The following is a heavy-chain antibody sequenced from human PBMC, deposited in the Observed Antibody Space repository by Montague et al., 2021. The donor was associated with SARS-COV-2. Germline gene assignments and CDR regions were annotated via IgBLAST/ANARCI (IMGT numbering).Heavy chain of an antibody. V-gene: IGHV4-39*02. D-gene: IGHD3-22*01. Sequence: SETLSLTCTVSGGSITNNIDYWAWIRQPPGKGLEWIGSIYNTGNTYYNPSLKSRVSISVVTPKNHFTLKLSSVTAAETAVYYCARLKRYFDSSGSPSAFDFWGQGTKVTVSS. CDR1: GGSITNNIDY. J-gene: IGHJ3*01. CDR2: IYNTGNT. CDR3: ARLKRYFDSSGSPSAFDF.